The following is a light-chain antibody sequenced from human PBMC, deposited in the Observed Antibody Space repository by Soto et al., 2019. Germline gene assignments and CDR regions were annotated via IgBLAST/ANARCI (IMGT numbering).Light chain of an antibody. V-gene: IGKV1-33*01. CDR2: DAS. CDR1: QDSSFY. CDR3: QQDDNLPV. Sequence: DIQLTQSPSSLSASVGDRVTITCQASQDSSFYLNWYHQNPGKAPELLIFDASRLATGGPSRFTGSGSGTDVTPTINNLQTADCATYYCQQDDNLPVFGGGTKVEIK. J-gene: IGKJ4*01.